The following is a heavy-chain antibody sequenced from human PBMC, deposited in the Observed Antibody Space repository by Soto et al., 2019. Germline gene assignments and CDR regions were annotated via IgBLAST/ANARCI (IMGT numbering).Heavy chain of an antibody. Sequence: ASVKVSCKVSGYTLTELSMHWVRQAPGKGLEWMGAFDAEDGKKIYAQKFQGRVTLTEDTSTDTAYMELNSLTSEDTAVYFCAKDQGVGGTLGLFDYWGQGALVTVSS. V-gene: IGHV1-24*01. CDR3: AKDQGVGGTLGLFDY. D-gene: IGHD3-3*01. CDR1: GYTLTELS. J-gene: IGHJ4*02. CDR2: FDAEDGKK.